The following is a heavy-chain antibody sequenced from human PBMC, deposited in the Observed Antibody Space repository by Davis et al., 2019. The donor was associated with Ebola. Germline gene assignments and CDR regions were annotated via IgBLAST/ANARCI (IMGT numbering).Heavy chain of an antibody. D-gene: IGHD6-13*01. V-gene: IGHV1-46*01. CDR3: ARGNQLLSGIAAAVARENY. CDR2: INPSGGST. J-gene: IGHJ4*02. Sequence: ASVKVSCKASGYTFTSYYMHWVRQAPGQGLEWMGIINPSGGSTSYAQKFQGRVTMTRDPSTSTVYMELSSLRSEDTAVYYCARGNQLLSGIAAAVARENYWGQGTLVTVSS. CDR1: GYTFTSYY.